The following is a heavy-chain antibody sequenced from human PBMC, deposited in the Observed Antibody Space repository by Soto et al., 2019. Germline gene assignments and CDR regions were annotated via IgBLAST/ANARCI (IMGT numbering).Heavy chain of an antibody. V-gene: IGHV1-18*01. Sequence: GASVKVSCKASGYTYTSYGRSWVRQAPGQGLEWMGWISAYNGNTNYAQKLQGRVTMTTDTSTSTAYKELRSLRSDDTAVYYFARDFGDIVLKVYAPAYWGQGTLVTVSS. CDR1: GYTYTSYG. CDR2: ISAYNGNT. J-gene: IGHJ4*02. D-gene: IGHD2-8*01. CDR3: ARDFGDIVLKVYAPAY.